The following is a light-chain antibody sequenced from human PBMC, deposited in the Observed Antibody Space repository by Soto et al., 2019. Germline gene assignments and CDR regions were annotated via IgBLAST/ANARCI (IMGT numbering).Light chain of an antibody. CDR2: DAS. Sequence: EIVLTQSPATLSLPPGERATLSCRASQSVSSYLAWYQQKPGQAPRLLIYDASNRATGIPARFSGSGSGTDFTRTISSLEPEYFAVYYCQQRSNWPPEFTFGPGTKVDIK. CDR1: QSVSSY. J-gene: IGKJ3*01. V-gene: IGKV3-11*01. CDR3: QQRSNWPPEFT.